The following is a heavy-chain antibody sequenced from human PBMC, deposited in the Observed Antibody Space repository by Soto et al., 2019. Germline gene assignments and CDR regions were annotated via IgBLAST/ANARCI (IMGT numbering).Heavy chain of an antibody. Sequence: ASVKVSCTASGYTFTSYYMHWVRQAPGQGLEWMGIINPSGGSTSYAQKFQGRVTMTRDTSTSTVYMELSSLRSEDTAVYYCAREIDFWSGYSEPPDYWGQGTLVTVSS. CDR1: GYTFTSYY. CDR3: AREIDFWSGYSEPPDY. J-gene: IGHJ4*02. V-gene: IGHV1-46*01. D-gene: IGHD3-3*01. CDR2: INPSGGST.